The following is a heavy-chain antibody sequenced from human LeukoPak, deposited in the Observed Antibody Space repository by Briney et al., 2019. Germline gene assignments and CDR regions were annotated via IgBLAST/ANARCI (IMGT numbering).Heavy chain of an antibody. V-gene: IGHV1-2*02. J-gene: IGHJ4*02. CDR1: GYTFTGYY. CDR2: INPNSGGT. CDR3: ARVDSSGWYGGGYFDY. Sequence: VASVKDSCKASGYTFTGYYMHWVRQAPGQGLEWMGWINPNSGGTNYAQKFQGRVTMTRDTSISTAYMELSRLGSDDTAVYYCARVDSSGWYGGGYFDYWGQGTLVTVSS. D-gene: IGHD6-19*01.